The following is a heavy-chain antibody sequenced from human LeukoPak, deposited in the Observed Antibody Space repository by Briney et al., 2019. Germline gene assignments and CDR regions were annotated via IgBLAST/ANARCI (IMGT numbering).Heavy chain of an antibody. CDR1: GGSFSGYC. D-gene: IGHD5-24*01. CDR2: INHSGST. J-gene: IGHJ4*02. CDR3: AREGRDGYNYYFDY. V-gene: IGHV4-34*01. Sequence: SETLSLTCAVYGGSFSGYCWSWIRQPPGKGLEWIGEINHSGSTNYNPSLKSRVTISVDTSKNQFSLKLSSVTAADTAVYYCAREGRDGYNYYFDYWGQGTLVTVSS.